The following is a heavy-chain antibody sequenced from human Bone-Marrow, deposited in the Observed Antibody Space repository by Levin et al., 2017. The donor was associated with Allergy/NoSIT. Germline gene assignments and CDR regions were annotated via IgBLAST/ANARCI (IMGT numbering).Heavy chain of an antibody. Sequence: SQTLSLTCTVSGGSIRSSYWSWIRPPPGKGLEWIAYIYDSGSTNYNPSLKSRVTISVDTSKNQFSLKLSSVTAADTAVYYCARQYYGSGSYQRYFDLWGRGTLVTVSS. CDR2: IYDSGST. CDR3: ARQYYGSGSYQRYFDL. J-gene: IGHJ2*01. CDR1: GGSIRSSY. V-gene: IGHV4-59*01. D-gene: IGHD3-10*01.